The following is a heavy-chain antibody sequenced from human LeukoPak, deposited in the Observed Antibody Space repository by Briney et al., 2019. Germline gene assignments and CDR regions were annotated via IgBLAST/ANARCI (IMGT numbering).Heavy chain of an antibody. CDR1: GYSISSGYY. Sequence: SETLSLTCAVSGYSISSGYYWGWIRPPPGKGLEWIGSIYHSGSTYYNPSLKSRVTISVDTSKNQFSLKLSSVTAADTAVYYCARQIYGDYGNWFDPWGQGTLVTVSS. D-gene: IGHD4-17*01. CDR3: ARQIYGDYGNWFDP. V-gene: IGHV4-38-2*01. J-gene: IGHJ5*02. CDR2: IYHSGST.